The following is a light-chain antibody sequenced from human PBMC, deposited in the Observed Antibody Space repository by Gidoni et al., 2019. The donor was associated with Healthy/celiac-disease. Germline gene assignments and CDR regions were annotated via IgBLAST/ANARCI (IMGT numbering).Light chain of an antibody. J-gene: IGKJ3*01. Sequence: DIQLTQSPAFLSASVGDRVTITCRASQGISSYLAWYQQKPGQAPKLLIYAASPLQSGVPSRFSGSGSGTEFTLTFSSLQPEDFATYYCQQLNSYPLFTFGPGTKVDIK. CDR2: AAS. V-gene: IGKV1-9*01. CDR3: QQLNSYPLFT. CDR1: QGISSY.